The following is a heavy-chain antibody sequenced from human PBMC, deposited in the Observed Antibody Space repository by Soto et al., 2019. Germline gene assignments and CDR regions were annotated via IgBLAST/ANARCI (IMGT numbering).Heavy chain of an antibody. Sequence: QVQLVQSGAEVKKLGSSVKVSCKASGGTFSSYAISWVRQAPGQGLEWMGGIIPIFGTANYAQKFQGRVTITADESTSTAYMELSSLRSEDTAVYYCARGGIVVVPAASGGYYYYYGMDVWGQGTTVTVSS. J-gene: IGHJ6*02. CDR1: GGTFSSYA. CDR2: IIPIFGTA. D-gene: IGHD2-2*01. CDR3: ARGGIVVVPAASGGYYYYYGMDV. V-gene: IGHV1-69*01.